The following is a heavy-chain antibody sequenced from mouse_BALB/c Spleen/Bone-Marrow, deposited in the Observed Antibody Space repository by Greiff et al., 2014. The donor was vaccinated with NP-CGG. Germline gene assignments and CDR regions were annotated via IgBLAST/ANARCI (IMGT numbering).Heavy chain of an antibody. V-gene: IGHV2-9*02. Sequence: VMLVESXPGLVAPSQSLSITCTVSGFSLTSYGVHWVRQPPGKGLEWLGVIWAGGSTNYNSALMSRLSISKDNSKSQVFLKMNSLQTDDTAMYYCARDPIYYDYDWYLDVWGAGTTVPASS. CDR1: GFSLTSYG. CDR3: ARDPIYYDYDWYLDV. J-gene: IGHJ1*01. D-gene: IGHD2-4*01. CDR2: IWAGGST.